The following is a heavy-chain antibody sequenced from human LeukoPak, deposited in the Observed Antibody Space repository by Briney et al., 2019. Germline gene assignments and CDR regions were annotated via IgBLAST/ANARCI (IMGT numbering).Heavy chain of an antibody. Sequence: PSETLSLACTVSGGSISSYYWSWIRQPPGKGLEWIGYIYYSGSTNYNPSHKSRVTISVDTSKNQFSLKLSSVTAADTAVYYCARGRSDKYGAIYYYYYYMDVWGKGTTVTVSS. J-gene: IGHJ6*03. D-gene: IGHD4/OR15-4a*01. CDR3: ARGRSDKYGAIYYYYYYMDV. V-gene: IGHV4-59*01. CDR1: GGSISSYY. CDR2: IYYSGST.